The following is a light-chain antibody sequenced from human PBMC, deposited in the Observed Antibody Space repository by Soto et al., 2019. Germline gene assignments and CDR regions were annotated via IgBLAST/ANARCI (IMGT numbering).Light chain of an antibody. CDR3: QQYNSYPWT. Sequence: DIQMTQSPSTLSASVGDRVTITCRASQSISSWLAWYQQKPGKALKLLIYKASSLESGVPSRFSGSGSGTDFTLTISSLQPDDFATYYCQQYNSYPWTFRQGTKVEIK. J-gene: IGKJ1*01. CDR1: QSISSW. CDR2: KAS. V-gene: IGKV1-5*03.